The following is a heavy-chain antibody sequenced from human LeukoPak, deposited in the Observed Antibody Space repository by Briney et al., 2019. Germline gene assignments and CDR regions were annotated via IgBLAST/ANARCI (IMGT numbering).Heavy chain of an antibody. CDR3: TGGATIGIGAFDI. CDR1: GFTFSAST. CDR2: IRNKANIYAT. J-gene: IGHJ3*02. V-gene: IGHV3-73*01. Sequence: GGSLRLSCTASGFTFSASTMHWVRQASGKRLEWIGRIRNKANIYATTYGESVKGRFSISRDDSKNTVYLQMNSLKTEGTAVYYCTGGATIGIGAFDIWGQGTKVTVSS. D-gene: IGHD5-24*01.